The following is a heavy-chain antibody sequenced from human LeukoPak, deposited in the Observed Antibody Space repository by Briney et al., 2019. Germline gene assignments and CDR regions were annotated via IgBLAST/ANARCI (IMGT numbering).Heavy chain of an antibody. Sequence: PGRSLKLSCAASGFTFSSYAMHWVRQAPGKGLEWVAVISYDGSNKYYADSAKGRFTISRDNSKNTLYLQMNSLRAEDTAVYYCARGGYDFWSTFGYWGQGTLVTVSS. D-gene: IGHD3-3*01. J-gene: IGHJ4*02. CDR3: ARGGYDFWSTFGY. V-gene: IGHV3-30-3*01. CDR2: ISYDGSNK. CDR1: GFTFSSYA.